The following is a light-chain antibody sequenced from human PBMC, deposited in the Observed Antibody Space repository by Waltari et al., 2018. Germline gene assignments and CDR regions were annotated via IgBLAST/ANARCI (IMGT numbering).Light chain of an antibody. CDR2: KAF. Sequence: DIQMTPFPSTLSASVGDSVTITCRASQSISGWLAWYQQKPWKAPKLLIYKAFTLEGGVPSRFSGSGSGTEFTLTISSLQPDDFATYYCQQYTTYWTFGQGTKVEIK. V-gene: IGKV1-5*03. J-gene: IGKJ1*01. CDR3: QQYTTYWT. CDR1: QSISGW.